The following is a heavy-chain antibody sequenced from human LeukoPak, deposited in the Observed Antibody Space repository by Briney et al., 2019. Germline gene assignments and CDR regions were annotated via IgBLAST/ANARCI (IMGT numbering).Heavy chain of an antibody. J-gene: IGHJ4*02. CDR3: ATAHVVDSGSYTDY. CDR2: ISYDGSNK. Sequence: GGSLRLSCAASGFTFSSYAMHWVRQAPGKGLEWVAVISYDGSNKYYADSVKGRFTISRDNSKNTLYLQMNSLRAEDTAVYYCATAHVVDSGSYTDYWGQGTLVTVSS. V-gene: IGHV3-30-3*01. CDR1: GFTFSSYA. D-gene: IGHD1-26*01.